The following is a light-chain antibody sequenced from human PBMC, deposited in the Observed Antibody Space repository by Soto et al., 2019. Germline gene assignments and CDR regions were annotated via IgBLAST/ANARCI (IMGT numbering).Light chain of an antibody. CDR2: NGS. V-gene: IGKV1-39*01. CDR3: QQTYSTTPT. CDR1: QSFXSW. Sequence: IPLTQSASWLCESVGDSAPITCRASQSFXSWFVWSELKPGEAPKVLXVNGSLLHRGGPSRLSGSGSGTDFTRTISSPQHYDCDNYYFQQTYSTTPTFGQRTKVDI. J-gene: IGKJ1*01.